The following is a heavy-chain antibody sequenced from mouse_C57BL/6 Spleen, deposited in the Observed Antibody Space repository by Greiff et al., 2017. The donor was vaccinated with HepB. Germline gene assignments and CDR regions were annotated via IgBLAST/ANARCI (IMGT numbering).Heavy chain of an antibody. D-gene: IGHD1-1*01. CDR1: GYSITSDY. CDR3: ARAIYYYGSSLYWYFDV. CDR2: ISYSGST. V-gene: IGHV3-8*01. J-gene: IGHJ1*03. Sequence: EVKLVESGPGLAKPSQTLSLTCSVTGYSITSDYWNWIRKFPGNKLEYMGYISYSGSTYYNPSLKSRISITRDTSKNQYYLQLNSVTTEDTATYYCARAIYYYGSSLYWYFDVWGTGTTVTVSS.